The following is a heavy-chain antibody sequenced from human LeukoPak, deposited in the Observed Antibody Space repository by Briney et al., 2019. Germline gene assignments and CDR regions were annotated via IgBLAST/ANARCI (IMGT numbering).Heavy chain of an antibody. V-gene: IGHV4-39*01. Sequence: SETLSLTCTASGGSISSSRYYWGWIRQPPGKGLEWIGSIYYSGSTYYNPSLKSRVTISVDTSKNQFSLKLSSVTAADTAVYYCARLTTDYVWGSYRSGDDAFDIWGQGTMVTVSS. CDR3: ARLTTDYVWGSYRSGDDAFDI. CDR1: GGSISSSRYY. D-gene: IGHD3-16*02. CDR2: IYYSGST. J-gene: IGHJ3*02.